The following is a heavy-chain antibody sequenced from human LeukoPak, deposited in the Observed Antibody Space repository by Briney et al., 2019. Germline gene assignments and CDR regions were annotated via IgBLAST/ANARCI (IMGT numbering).Heavy chain of an antibody. Sequence: ASVKVSCKASGYTFTNYGINWVRQAPGQGLEWMGWISVYNGNTNYAQKLQGRFTMTTDTSTSTAYMELRSLTSDDTAVYYCARDGGITMIVVDENALDYWGQGTLVTVSS. CDR3: ARDGGITMIVVDENALDY. D-gene: IGHD3-22*01. V-gene: IGHV1-18*01. CDR1: GYTFTNYG. CDR2: ISVYNGNT. J-gene: IGHJ4*02.